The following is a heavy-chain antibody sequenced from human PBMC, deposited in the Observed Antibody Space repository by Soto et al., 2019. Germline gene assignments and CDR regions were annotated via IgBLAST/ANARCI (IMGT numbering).Heavy chain of an antibody. CDR3: VKDSTVTTNLYYYYYGMDV. Sequence: GGSLRLSCSASGFTFSNSSMHWVRQAPGKGLDYVSAISSNGGSTYYADSVKGRFTISRDNSKNTLYLQMSSLRAEDTAVYYCVKDSTVTTNLYYYYYGMDVWGQGTTVTVSS. D-gene: IGHD4-17*01. J-gene: IGHJ6*02. V-gene: IGHV3-64D*08. CDR2: ISSNGGST. CDR1: GFTFSNSS.